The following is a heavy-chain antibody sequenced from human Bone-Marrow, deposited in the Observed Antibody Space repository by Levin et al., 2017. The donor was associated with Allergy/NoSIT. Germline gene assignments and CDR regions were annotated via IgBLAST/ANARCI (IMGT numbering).Heavy chain of an antibody. D-gene: IGHD3-10*01. CDR3: ARSNYYGSYFYGMDV. CDR2: IDPSDSYT. Sequence: MWRIDPSDSYTNYRPSFQGHVTISADKSISTAYLQWSSLKASDTAMYYCARSNYYGSYFYGMDVWGQGTAVTVSS. V-gene: IGHV5-10-1*01. J-gene: IGHJ6*02.